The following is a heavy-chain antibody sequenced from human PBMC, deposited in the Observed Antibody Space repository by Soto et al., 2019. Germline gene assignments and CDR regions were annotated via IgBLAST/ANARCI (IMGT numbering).Heavy chain of an antibody. J-gene: IGHJ6*02. CDR1: GGTFSTYA. CDR2: IIPIFNSA. Sequence: QVQLVQTGVAVRKPGSSVKVSCKASGGTFSTYAINWVRQAPGQGLEWRGGIIPIFNSANYAQKFQGRVTIIADRSTSTASTELSSLKSEDTAVYYCSATIYSDSYCDGMDVWGQGTTVTVSS. V-gene: IGHV1-69*06. CDR3: SATIYSDSYCDGMDV. D-gene: IGHD3-3*01.